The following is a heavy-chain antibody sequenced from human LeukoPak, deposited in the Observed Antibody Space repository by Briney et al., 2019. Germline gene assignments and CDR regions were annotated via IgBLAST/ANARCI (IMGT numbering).Heavy chain of an antibody. Sequence: SETLSLTCAVYGGSFSGYYWSWIRQPPGKGLEWIGEINHSGSTNYNPPLKSRVTISVDTSKNQFSLKLSSVTAADTAVYYCARGVEEWLPPTAYYYYGMDVWGQGTTVTVSS. CDR2: INHSGST. V-gene: IGHV4-34*01. J-gene: IGHJ6*02. CDR3: ARGVEEWLPPTAYYYYGMDV. D-gene: IGHD5-12*01. CDR1: GGSFSGYY.